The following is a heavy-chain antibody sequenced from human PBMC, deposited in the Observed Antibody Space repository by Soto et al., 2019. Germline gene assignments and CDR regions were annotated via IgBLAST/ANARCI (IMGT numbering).Heavy chain of an antibody. Sequence: ASVKVSCKASGDTFTSYYMHWVRQAPGQGLEWMGIINPSGGSTSYAQKFQGRVTMTRDTSTSTVYMELSSLRSEDTAVYYCAREGGGLMPFDYWGQGTLVTVSS. CDR3: AREGGGLMPFDY. CDR2: INPSGGST. D-gene: IGHD2-15*01. V-gene: IGHV1-46*01. J-gene: IGHJ4*02. CDR1: GDTFTSYY.